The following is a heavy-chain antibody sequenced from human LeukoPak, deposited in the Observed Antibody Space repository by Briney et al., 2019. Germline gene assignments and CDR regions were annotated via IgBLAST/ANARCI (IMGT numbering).Heavy chain of an antibody. V-gene: IGHV1-2*02. CDR2: INPNSGDT. CDR3: AREKDTAVVNELDY. Sequence: AASVKVSCKASGYSFTGYYMHWVRQAPGQGLEWMGWINPNSGDTRYSQKFQGRVTMTRDTSISTAYMEVSRLRSDDTAVYYCAREKDTAVVNELDYWGQGTLVTVSS. D-gene: IGHD5-18*01. J-gene: IGHJ4*02. CDR1: GYSFTGYY.